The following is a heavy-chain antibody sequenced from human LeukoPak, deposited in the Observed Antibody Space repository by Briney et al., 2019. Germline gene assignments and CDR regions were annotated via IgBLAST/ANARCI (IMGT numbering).Heavy chain of an antibody. J-gene: IGHJ5*02. CDR2: IYYSGST. CDR3: ARVGSGWFAP. D-gene: IGHD6-25*01. Sequence: SETLSLTCTVSGGSISSYYWSWIRQPPGKGLEWIGYIYYSGSTNYNPSLKSRVTISVDTSKNQFSLKLSSVTAADTAVYYCARVGSGWFAPWGQGTLVTVSS. CDR1: GGSISSYY. V-gene: IGHV4-59*01.